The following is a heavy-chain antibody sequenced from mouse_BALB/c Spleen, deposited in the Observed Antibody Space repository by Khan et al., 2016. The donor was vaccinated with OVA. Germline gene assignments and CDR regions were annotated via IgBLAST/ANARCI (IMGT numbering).Heavy chain of an antibody. CDR3: ARHNYGPFAY. CDR1: GFTFSNYA. Sequence: EVELVESGGGLVKPGGPLKLSCAASGFTFSNYALSWVRQTPEKRLEWVATISSGGDYTYYPDSVKGRFTISRDNAKNIFYLQMSSLRSEDKALYYCARHNYGPFAYWGQGTLVTVAA. V-gene: IGHV5-9-3*01. CDR2: ISSGGDYT. J-gene: IGHJ3*01. D-gene: IGHD1-1*01.